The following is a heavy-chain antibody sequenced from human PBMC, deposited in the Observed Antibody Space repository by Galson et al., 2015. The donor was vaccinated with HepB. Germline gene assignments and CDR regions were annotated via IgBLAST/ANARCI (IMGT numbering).Heavy chain of an antibody. J-gene: IGHJ6*02. Sequence: SLRISCAASGFTFSNYGMHWVRQAPGTGLERVAFIRYAGSNKFYAESVKGRFTISRDNAKNTLYLQMNSLRAEDTALYYCAEQRDGSGSFAYYYGMDVWGQGTTVTVSS. CDR2: IRYAGSNK. D-gene: IGHD3-10*01. V-gene: IGHV3-30*02. CDR3: AEQRDGSGSFAYYYGMDV. CDR1: GFTFSNYG.